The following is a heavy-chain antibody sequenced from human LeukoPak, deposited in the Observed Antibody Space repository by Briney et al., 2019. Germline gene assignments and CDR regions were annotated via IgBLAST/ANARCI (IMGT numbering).Heavy chain of an antibody. V-gene: IGHV3-23*01. CDR1: GFTFSSYA. J-gene: IGHJ4*02. CDR3: ANQWDHSSSSWYTDYFDY. CDR2: ISGSGGST. Sequence: PGGSLRLSCAASGFTFSSYAMSWVRQAPGKGLEWVSAISGSGGSTYYADSVKGRFTISRDNSKNTLYLQMNSLRAEDTAVYYCANQWDHSSSSWYTDYFDYWGQGTLVTVSS. D-gene: IGHD6-13*01.